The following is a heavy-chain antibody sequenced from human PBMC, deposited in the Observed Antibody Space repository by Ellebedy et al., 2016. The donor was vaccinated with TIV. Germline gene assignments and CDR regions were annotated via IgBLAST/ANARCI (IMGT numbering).Heavy chain of an antibody. J-gene: IGHJ4*02. D-gene: IGHD5-18*01. CDR3: ARDTAMDY. CDR2: ISGSSSTI. V-gene: IGHV3-48*01. CDR1: KFTFSTYS. Sequence: GESLKISCAASKFTFSTYSMNWVRQAPGKGLEWVSYISGSSSTIHYADSVKGRFTVSRDNAKNSLYLQMNSLRADDTAVYYCARDTAMDYWGQGTLVTVSS.